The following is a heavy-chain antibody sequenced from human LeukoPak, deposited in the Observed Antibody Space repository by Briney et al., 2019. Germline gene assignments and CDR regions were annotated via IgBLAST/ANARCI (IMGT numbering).Heavy chain of an antibody. CDR2: ISVSGSST. D-gene: IGHD3-16*02. CDR3: AKVMGVYDYVWGSYRSFDY. CDR1: VFTFSSYA. Sequence: PGGSLRLSCAASVFTFSSYAMSWVRQGPGKGLEWVSAISVSGSSTYYADSVKGRFTISRDNSKNPLYLQMNSLRVEDTAVYYCAKVMGVYDYVWGSYRSFDYWGQGTLVTVSS. J-gene: IGHJ4*02. V-gene: IGHV3-23*01.